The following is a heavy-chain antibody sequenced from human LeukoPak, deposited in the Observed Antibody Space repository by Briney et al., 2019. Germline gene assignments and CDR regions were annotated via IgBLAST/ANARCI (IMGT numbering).Heavy chain of an antibody. V-gene: IGHV3-43*02. CDR1: GFTFDDYA. J-gene: IGHJ4*02. D-gene: IGHD1-1*01. CDR3: AKDIVYNNQVDY. Sequence: GGSPRLSCAASGFTFDDYAMHWVRQAPGKGLEWVSLISGDGGSTYYADSVKGRFTISRDNSKNSLYLQMNSLRTEDAALYYCAKDIVYNNQVDYWGQGTLVTVSS. CDR2: ISGDGGST.